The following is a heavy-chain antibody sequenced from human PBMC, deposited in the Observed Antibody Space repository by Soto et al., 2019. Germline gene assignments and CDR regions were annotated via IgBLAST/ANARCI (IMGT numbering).Heavy chain of an antibody. CDR1: GDTLSHYG. CDR3: AAGDSSDTGDH. V-gene: IGHV1-69*01. CDR2: TTAILGTR. D-gene: IGHD5-18*01. J-gene: IGHJ4*02. Sequence: QVQLVQSGAEVKKPGSSVKVSCKASGDTLSHYGVSWVRQVPGKGLEWMGGTTAILGTRDYAQKFQGRMTITSDESTTTSYMEPNSLTSGDTGVYYFAAGDSSDTGDHWGQGTLVTVSS.